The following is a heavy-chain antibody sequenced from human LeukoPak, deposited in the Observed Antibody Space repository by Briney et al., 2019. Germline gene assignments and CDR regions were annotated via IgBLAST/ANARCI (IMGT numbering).Heavy chain of an antibody. CDR3: ARHFGRIAAWAYYYYYMDV. CDR1: GGSISSSSYY. J-gene: IGHJ6*03. CDR2: IYYSGST. V-gene: IGHV4-39*01. Sequence: SETLSLTCTVSGGSISSSSYYWGWIRQPPGKGLEWIGSIYYSGSTYYNPSLKSRVTISVDTSKNQFSLKLSSVTAADTAVYYCARHFGRIAAWAYYYYYMDVWGKGTTVTVSS. D-gene: IGHD6-13*01.